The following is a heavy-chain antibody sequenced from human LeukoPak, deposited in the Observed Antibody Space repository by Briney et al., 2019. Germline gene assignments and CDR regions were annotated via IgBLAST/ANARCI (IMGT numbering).Heavy chain of an antibody. CDR1: GGSISSYH. V-gene: IGHV4-59*01. Sequence: SETLSLTCSVSGGSISSYHWSWIRQPPGQGLKYIRYIYYSGSTYYNPSQKSRDTITVDTSKDQFSLNLTSVTAADTAVYYCARLKCISTTCPSRYVMDVWGQGTTVTVSS. CDR3: ARLKCISTTCPSRYVMDV. D-gene: IGHD2-2*01. CDR2: IYYSGST. J-gene: IGHJ6*02.